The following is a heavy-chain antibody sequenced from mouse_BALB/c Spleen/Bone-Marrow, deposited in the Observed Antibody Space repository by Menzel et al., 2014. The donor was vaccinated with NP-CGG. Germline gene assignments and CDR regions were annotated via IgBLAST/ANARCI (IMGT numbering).Heavy chain of an antibody. Sequence: VQLKLSGAELVKPGASVRLSCTASGFNIKDTYMHWVKQRPDQGLEWIGRIDPANGNAKHDPKFQGKAAITADTSSNTTYLQLSSLTSEDTAVYYCAIYFYFDYWGQGTTLTVSS. CDR2: IDPANGNA. D-gene: IGHD2-3*01. V-gene: IGHV14-3*02. J-gene: IGHJ2*01. CDR3: AIYFYFDY. CDR1: GFNIKDTY.